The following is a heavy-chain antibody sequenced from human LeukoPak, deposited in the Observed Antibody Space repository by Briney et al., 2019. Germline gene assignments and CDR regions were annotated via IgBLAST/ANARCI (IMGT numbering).Heavy chain of an antibody. CDR2: INQSGGT. CDR1: GGSFSGYY. V-gene: IGHV4-34*01. CDR3: ARRWNARLYNWFDP. J-gene: IGHJ5*02. Sequence: SETLSLTCAVYGGSFSGYYWNWIRQSPGKGLEWIGEINQSGGTSYNPSLKSRVAISVDTSKNHFSLNMNSVTAADTAVYYCARRWNARLYNWFDPWGQGTLVTVSS. D-gene: IGHD1-1*01.